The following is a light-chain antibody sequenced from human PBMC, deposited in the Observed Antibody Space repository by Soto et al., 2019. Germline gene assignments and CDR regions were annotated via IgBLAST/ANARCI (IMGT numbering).Light chain of an antibody. CDR3: QHYGQT. V-gene: IGKV3-20*01. CDR1: QSVSNNY. CDR2: GAS. Sequence: EIVLTQSPGTLSLSPGERATLSCRASQSVSNNYLAWYQQKPGQAPRLLIYGASNRATGIPERFSGSGSGTDFTLTISRLEPEDLGVYYCQHYGQTFGPGTKVDIK. J-gene: IGKJ1*01.